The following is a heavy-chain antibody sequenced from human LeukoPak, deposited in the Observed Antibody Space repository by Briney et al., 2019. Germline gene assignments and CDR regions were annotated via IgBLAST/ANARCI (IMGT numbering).Heavy chain of an antibody. D-gene: IGHD3-10*01. CDR1: GGSIISYY. CDR3: ARHAMVRGVLDY. CDR2: IYYSGST. Sequence: SETLSLTCTVSGGSIISYYWSWIRQPPGKGLEWIGYIYYSGSTNYNPSLKSRVTISVETSKKQFSLKLSSVTAADTAVYYCARHAMVRGVLDYWGQGTLVTVSS. J-gene: IGHJ4*02. V-gene: IGHV4-59*08.